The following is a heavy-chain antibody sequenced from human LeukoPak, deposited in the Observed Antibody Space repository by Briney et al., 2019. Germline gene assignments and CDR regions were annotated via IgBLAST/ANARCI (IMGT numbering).Heavy chain of an antibody. CDR1: GGSISSYY. V-gene: IGHV4-4*07. Sequence: LSETLSLTCTVSGGSISSYYWSWIRQPAGKGLEWIGRIYTSGSTNYNPSLKSRVTMSVDTSKNQFSLKLSSVTAADTAVYYCARDLSPKGHYYMDVWGKGTTVTVSS. CDR3: ARDLSPKGHYYMDV. J-gene: IGHJ6*03. CDR2: IYTSGST.